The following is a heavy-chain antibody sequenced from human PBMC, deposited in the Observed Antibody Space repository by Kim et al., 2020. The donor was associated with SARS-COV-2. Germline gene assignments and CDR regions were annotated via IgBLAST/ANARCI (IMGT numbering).Heavy chain of an antibody. CDR2: INSDGSST. Sequence: GGSLRLSCAASGFTFSSYWMHWVRQAPGKGLVWVSRINSDGSSTSYADSVKGRFTISRDNAKNTLYLQMNSLRAEDTAVYYCARPYSSGWYLIDYWGQGTLVTVSS. D-gene: IGHD6-19*01. CDR3: ARPYSSGWYLIDY. V-gene: IGHV3-74*01. J-gene: IGHJ4*02. CDR1: GFTFSSYW.